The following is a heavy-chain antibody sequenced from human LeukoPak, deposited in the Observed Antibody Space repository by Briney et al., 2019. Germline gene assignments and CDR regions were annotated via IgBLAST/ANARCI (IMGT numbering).Heavy chain of an antibody. V-gene: IGHV1-8*01. D-gene: IGHD6-19*01. CDR1: GYTFTSYD. Sequence: ASVKVSCKASGYTFTSYDINWVRQATGQGLEWMGWMNPNSGNTGYAQKFQGRVTMTRNTSISTAYMELSRLRSDDTAVYYCARERRSSGWQPNYYYYYYGMDVWGQGTTVTVSS. CDR3: ARERRSSGWQPNYYYYYYGMDV. CDR2: MNPNSGNT. J-gene: IGHJ6*02.